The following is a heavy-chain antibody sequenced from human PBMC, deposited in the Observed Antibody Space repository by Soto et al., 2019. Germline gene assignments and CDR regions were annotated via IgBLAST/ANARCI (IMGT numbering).Heavy chain of an antibody. Sequence: QVQLVQSGTEVKKPGSAVKVSCKAPGGSFSTYAISWVRQAPGQGLEWMGGIIPIFGKADYGQKFQGRVTITADESTTTAYMELSNLRSEDTAMYYCARDKDRVELGWNYYYIMDVWGQGTTVTVSS. J-gene: IGHJ6*02. CDR2: IIPIFGKA. CDR3: ARDKDRVELGWNYYYIMDV. V-gene: IGHV1-69*12. D-gene: IGHD3-3*01. CDR1: GGSFSTYA.